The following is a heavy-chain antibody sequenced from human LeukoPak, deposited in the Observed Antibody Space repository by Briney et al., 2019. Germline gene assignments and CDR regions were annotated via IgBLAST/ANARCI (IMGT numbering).Heavy chain of an antibody. D-gene: IGHD3-22*01. J-gene: IGHJ4*02. CDR3: AAYRYDSSGYYAIDY. V-gene: IGHV1-18*01. CDR1: GYTFTSYG. CDR2: ISAYNGNT. Sequence: ASVKVSCKASGYTFTSYGISWVRQAPGQGLEWMGWISAYNGNTNYAQKLQGRVTMTTDTSTSTAYMELRSLRSDDTAVYYCAAYRYDSSGYYAIDYWGQGTLVTVSS.